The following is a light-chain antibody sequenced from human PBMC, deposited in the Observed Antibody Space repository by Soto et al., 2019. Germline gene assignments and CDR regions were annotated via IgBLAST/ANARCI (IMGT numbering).Light chain of an antibody. CDR2: EGN. CDR1: SSDVGGSYNL. J-gene: IGLJ2*01. Sequence: QSALTQPASVSGSPGQSITISCTGTSSDVGGSYNLVSWYQQHPGKAPKLMIYEGNKRPSGVSNRFSGSKSGNTASLTISGLQAEDEADYHCCSYAGTSTYVVFGGGTKVTVL. CDR3: CSYAGTSTYVV. V-gene: IGLV2-23*01.